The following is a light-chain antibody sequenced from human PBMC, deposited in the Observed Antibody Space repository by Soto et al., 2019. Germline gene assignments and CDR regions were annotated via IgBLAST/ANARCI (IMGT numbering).Light chain of an antibody. CDR1: QGIGNA. J-gene: IGKJ1*01. Sequence: DLQMTQSPPSLSASVGDRVTITCRASQGIGNALGWYQQKPGKAPKRLISAAFSLQSGVPSRFSGGGSGTEFTLTVSSLQPEDFATYYCLQHDSFPWTFGQGTKVEIK. V-gene: IGKV1-17*01. CDR2: AAF. CDR3: LQHDSFPWT.